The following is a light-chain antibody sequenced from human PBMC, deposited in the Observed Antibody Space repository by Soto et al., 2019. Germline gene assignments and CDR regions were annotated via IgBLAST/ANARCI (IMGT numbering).Light chain of an antibody. J-gene: IGKJ2*01. V-gene: IGKV3-15*01. CDR2: GAS. CDR3: QQYNSWPQT. CDR1: QSVSSN. Sequence: EIVMTQSPATLSVSPGARATLSCRASQSVSSNLAWYQQKPGQAPRLLINGASTRATGIPARFSGSGSGTEFTLTISSLQTEDFAVYYCQQYNSWPQTFGQGTKL.